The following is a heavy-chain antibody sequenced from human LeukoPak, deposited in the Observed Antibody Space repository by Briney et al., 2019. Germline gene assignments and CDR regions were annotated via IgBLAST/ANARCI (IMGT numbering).Heavy chain of an antibody. D-gene: IGHD1-26*01. Sequence: ASVKVSCKASGYTFTNYGISWVRQAPGQGLEWMGWINPNSGGTNYAQKFQGRVTMTRDTSISTAYMELSRLRSDDTAVYYCARDFRVVGASYYYYYYMDVWGKGTTVTVSS. CDR2: INPNSGGT. J-gene: IGHJ6*03. CDR1: GYTFTNYG. CDR3: ARDFRVVGASYYYYYYMDV. V-gene: IGHV1-2*02.